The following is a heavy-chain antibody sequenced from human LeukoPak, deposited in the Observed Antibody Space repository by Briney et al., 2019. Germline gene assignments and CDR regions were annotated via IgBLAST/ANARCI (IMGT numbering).Heavy chain of an antibody. CDR2: IYYSGST. Sequence: SETLSLTCTVSGGSISTYYWSWIRQPPGKGLEWIGYIYYSGSTNYNSSLKSRVTISVDTSKNQFSLKLSSVTAADTAVYYCARAWGSGWYYYYYGMDVWGQGTTVTVSS. CDR3: ARAWGSGWYYYYYGMDV. D-gene: IGHD6-19*01. J-gene: IGHJ6*02. V-gene: IGHV4-59*12. CDR1: GGSISTYY.